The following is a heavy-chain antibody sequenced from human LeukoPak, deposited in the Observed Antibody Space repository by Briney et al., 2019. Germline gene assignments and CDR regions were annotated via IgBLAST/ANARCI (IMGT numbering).Heavy chain of an antibody. J-gene: IGHJ4*02. CDR1: GGSFSGYY. CDR2: INHSGST. V-gene: IGHV4-34*01. CDR3: AIGYCSSTSCYFGY. D-gene: IGHD2-2*01. Sequence: PSETLSLTCAVYGGSFSGYYWSWIRQPPGKGLEWIGEINHSGSTNYNPSLKSRVTISVDTSKSQFSLKLSSVTAADTAVYYCAIGYCSSTSCYFGYWGQGTLVTVSS.